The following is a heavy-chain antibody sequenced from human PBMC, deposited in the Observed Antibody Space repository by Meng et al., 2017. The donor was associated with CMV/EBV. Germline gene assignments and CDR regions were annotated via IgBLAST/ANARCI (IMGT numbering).Heavy chain of an antibody. Sequence: GESLKISCAASGFTFSSYWMHWVRQAPGKGLVWVSRINSDGSSTSYADSVKGRFTISRDNAKNTPYLQMNSLRAEDTAVYYCARGGSTSCSAWGQGTLVTVSS. J-gene: IGHJ5*02. V-gene: IGHV3-74*01. CDR2: INSDGSST. D-gene: IGHD2-2*01. CDR1: GFTFSSYW. CDR3: ARGGSTSCSA.